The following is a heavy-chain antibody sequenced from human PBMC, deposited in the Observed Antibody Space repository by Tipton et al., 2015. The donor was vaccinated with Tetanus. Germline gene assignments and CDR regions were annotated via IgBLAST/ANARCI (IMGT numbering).Heavy chain of an antibody. Sequence: SLRLSCATSGFPFHSYHMAWVRQAPGKGLEWIAYIGNPTKVVHYAEFVKGRFTVSRDNDNNSLFLQMTSLRDDDTAFYFCARVILRSMIGYGVFDSWGQGTLVAVSS. J-gene: IGHJ4*02. CDR2: IGNPTKVV. V-gene: IGHV3-48*02. D-gene: IGHD4-17*01. CDR1: GFPFHSYH. CDR3: ARVILRSMIGYGVFDS.